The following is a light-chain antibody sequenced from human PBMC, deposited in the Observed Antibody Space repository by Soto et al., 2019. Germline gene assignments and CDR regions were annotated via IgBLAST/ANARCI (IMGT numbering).Light chain of an antibody. J-gene: IGKJ4*01. CDR3: QQYNSYPLT. CDR2: DAS. CDR1: QSISSW. V-gene: IGKV1-5*01. Sequence: DIPMPQSPSPLSASVGDRVTITCRASQSISSWLAWYQQKPGKAPKLLIYDASSLESGVPSRFSGSGSGTEFTLTISSLQPDDFATYYCQQYNSYPLTFGGGTKVEIK.